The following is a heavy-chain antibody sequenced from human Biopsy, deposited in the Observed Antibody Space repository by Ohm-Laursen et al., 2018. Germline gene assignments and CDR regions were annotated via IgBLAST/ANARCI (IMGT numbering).Heavy chain of an antibody. CDR1: GYSFTSYY. D-gene: IGHD6-19*01. CDR3: ARNTGWYGDLYYFDY. J-gene: IGHJ4*02. Sequence: SVKVSCKASGYSFTSYYTHWVRQAPGQGLEWMGMINPSGSTTSYPQIFQGRVTMTRDTSKSTVYMELSSLRSADTAVYFCARNTGWYGDLYYFDYWGQGTLVTVSS. V-gene: IGHV1-46*01. CDR2: INPSGSTT.